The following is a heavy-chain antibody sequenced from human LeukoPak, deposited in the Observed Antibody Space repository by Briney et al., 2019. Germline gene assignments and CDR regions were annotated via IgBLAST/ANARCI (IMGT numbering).Heavy chain of an antibody. CDR1: GYTFTGYY. D-gene: IGHD6-6*01. Sequence: ASVKVSCKASGYTFTGYYMQWVRQAPGQGLEWMGWINPNSGGTKYAQNFQGRVTMTRDRSISTAYMELSRLRSDDTAVYYCARDFSSSPSSPNIDYWGQGTLVTVSS. J-gene: IGHJ4*02. CDR2: INPNSGGT. CDR3: ARDFSSSPSSPNIDY. V-gene: IGHV1-2*02.